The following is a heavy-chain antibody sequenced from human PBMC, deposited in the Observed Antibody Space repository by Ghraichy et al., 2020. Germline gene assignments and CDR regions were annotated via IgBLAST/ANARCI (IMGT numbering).Heavy chain of an antibody. CDR1: GGSISSYY. Sequence: SETLSLTCTVSGGSISSYYWSWIRQPPGKGLEWIGYIYYSGSTNYNPSLKSRVTISVDTSKNQFSLKLSSVTAADTAVYYCARSGGMITFGGVIDDLWYFDLWGRGTLVTVSS. CDR2: IYYSGST. D-gene: IGHD3-16*02. J-gene: IGHJ2*01. CDR3: ARSGGMITFGGVIDDLWYFDL. V-gene: IGHV4-59*08.